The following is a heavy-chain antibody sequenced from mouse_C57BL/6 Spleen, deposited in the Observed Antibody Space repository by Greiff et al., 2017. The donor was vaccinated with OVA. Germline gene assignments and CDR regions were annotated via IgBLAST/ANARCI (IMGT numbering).Heavy chain of an antibody. Sequence: EVMLVESGAELVKPGASVKLSCTASGFNIKDYYMHWVKQRTEQGLEWIGRIDPEDGETKYAPKFQGKATITADTSSNTAYLQLSSLTSEDTAVYYCAYYGSSLHWYFDVWGTGTTVTVSS. D-gene: IGHD1-1*01. J-gene: IGHJ1*03. CDR3: AYYGSSLHWYFDV. CDR2: IDPEDGET. V-gene: IGHV14-2*01. CDR1: GFNIKDYY.